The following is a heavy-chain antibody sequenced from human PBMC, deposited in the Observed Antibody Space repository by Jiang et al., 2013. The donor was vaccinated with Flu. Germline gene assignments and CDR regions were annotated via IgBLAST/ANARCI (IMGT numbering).Heavy chain of an antibody. D-gene: IGHD1-26*01. J-gene: IGHJ5*02. CDR3: ARGVSAWLGEVGAPGGWFDP. CDR1: TGYY. V-gene: IGHV1-2*04. Sequence: TGYYMHWVRQAPGQGLEWMGWINPNSGGTNYAQKFQGWVTMTRDTSISTAYMELSRLRSDDTAVYYCARGVSAWLGEVGAPGGWFDPWGQGTLVTVSS. CDR2: INPNSGGT.